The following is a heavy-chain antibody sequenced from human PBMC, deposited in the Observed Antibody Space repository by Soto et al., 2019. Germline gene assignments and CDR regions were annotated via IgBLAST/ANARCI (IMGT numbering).Heavy chain of an antibody. Sequence: QVQLVQSGAEVKKPGSSVKVSCKASGGTFSSYAISWVRQAPGQGLEWMGGIIPIFGTANYAQKFQGRVTITADESTSTAYMELSSLGSEDTAVYYCARYYYDSSGYYGSYYYYGMDVWGQGTTVTVSS. J-gene: IGHJ6*02. CDR3: ARYYYDSSGYYGSYYYYGMDV. D-gene: IGHD3-22*01. CDR2: IIPIFGTA. V-gene: IGHV1-69*01. CDR1: GGTFSSYA.